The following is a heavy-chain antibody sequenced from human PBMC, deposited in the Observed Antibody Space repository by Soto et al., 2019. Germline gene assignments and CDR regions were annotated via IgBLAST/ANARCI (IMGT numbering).Heavy chain of an antibody. V-gene: IGHV3-15*07. CDR1: GFTFSNAW. D-gene: IGHD3-10*01. CDR2: IKSKTDGGTT. Sequence: GGSLRLSCAASGFTFSNAWMNWVRQAPGKGLEWVGRIKSKTDGGTTDYAAPVKGRFTISRDDSKNTLYLQMNSLKTEDTAVYYCTTGRSRFGSYYTHPDYYGMDVWGQGTTVTVSS. CDR3: TTGRSRFGSYYTHPDYYGMDV. J-gene: IGHJ6*02.